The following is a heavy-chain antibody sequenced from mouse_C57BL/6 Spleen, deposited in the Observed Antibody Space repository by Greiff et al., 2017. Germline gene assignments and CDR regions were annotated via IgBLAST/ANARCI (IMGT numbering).Heavy chain of an antibody. CDR1: GYSITSGYY. Sequence: EVQVVESGPGLVKPSQSLSLTCSVTGYSITSGYYWNWIRQFPGNKLEWMGYISYDGSNNYNPSLKNRISITRDTSKNQFCLKLNSVTTEDTATYYCARPPTVDWYFDVWGTGTTVTVSS. V-gene: IGHV3-6*01. CDR3: ARPPTVDWYFDV. CDR2: ISYDGSN. D-gene: IGHD1-1*01. J-gene: IGHJ1*03.